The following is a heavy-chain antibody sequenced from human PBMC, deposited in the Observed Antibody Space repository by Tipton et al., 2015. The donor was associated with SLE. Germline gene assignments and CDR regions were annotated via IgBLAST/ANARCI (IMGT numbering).Heavy chain of an antibody. CDR1: GGSISSHY. D-gene: IGHD5-24*01. Sequence: TLSLTCTVSGGSISSHYWSWIRQPPGKGLEWIGYIYTSGSTNYNPSLKSRVTISVDTSKNQFSLKLSSVTAADTAVYYCARYGANRWHTRGFDYWGQGTLVTVSS. CDR2: IYTSGST. CDR3: ARYGANRWHTRGFDY. V-gene: IGHV4-4*09. J-gene: IGHJ4*02.